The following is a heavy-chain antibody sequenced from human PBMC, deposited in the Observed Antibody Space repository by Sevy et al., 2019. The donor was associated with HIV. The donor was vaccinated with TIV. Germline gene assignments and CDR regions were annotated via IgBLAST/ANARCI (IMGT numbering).Heavy chain of an antibody. CDR2: IYYSGST. CDR3: ARLDYYDSSGYFDY. Sequence: SETLSLTCTVSGGSVSSGSYYWSWIRQPPGKGLEWIGYIYYSGSTNYNPSLKSRVTISVDTSKNQFSLKLGSVTAADTAVYYCARLDYYDSSGYFDYWGQGTLVTVSS. J-gene: IGHJ4*02. D-gene: IGHD3-22*01. CDR1: GGSVSSGSYY. V-gene: IGHV4-61*01.